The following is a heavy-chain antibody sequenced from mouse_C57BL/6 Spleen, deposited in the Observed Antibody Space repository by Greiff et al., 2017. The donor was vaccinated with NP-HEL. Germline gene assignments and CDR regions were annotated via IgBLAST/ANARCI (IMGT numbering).Heavy chain of an antibody. CDR2: ISTGGGST. CDR3: ARQDGGSYYAMDY. Sequence: DVKLVESGGGLVQPGGSLKLSCAASGFPFSDYYMYWVRQTPEKRLEWVAYISTGGGSTYYPDTVKGRFTISRDNAKTTLYLQMSRLKAEDTAMYYCARQDGGSYYAMDYWGQGTAVTVSS. CDR1: GFPFSDYY. J-gene: IGHJ4*01. D-gene: IGHD1-1*02. V-gene: IGHV5-12*01.